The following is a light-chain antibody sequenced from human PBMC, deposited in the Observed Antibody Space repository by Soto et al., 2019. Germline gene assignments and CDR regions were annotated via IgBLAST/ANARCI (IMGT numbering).Light chain of an antibody. V-gene: IGKV1-5*03. CDR2: KAS. CDR3: QQYNSYSVT. CDR1: QSISSW. J-gene: IGKJ1*01. Sequence: DIQMTQSPSTLSASVGDRVTITCRASQSISSWLAWYQQKPGKAPKLLIYKASSLESGVPSRFSGSGAGTEFTLTISSLQPDHFATYYCQQYNSYSVTFGQGTKVDIK.